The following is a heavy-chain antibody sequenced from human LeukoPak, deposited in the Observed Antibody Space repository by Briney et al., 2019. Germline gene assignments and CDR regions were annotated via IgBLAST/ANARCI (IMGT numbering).Heavy chain of an antibody. CDR2: IYYSGST. CDR1: GGSISSYY. J-gene: IGHJ4*02. CDR3: ARVADYGGFDY. V-gene: IGHV4-59*01. Sequence: TASETLSLTCTVSGGSISSYYWSWIRQPPGKGLEWIGYIYYSGSTNYNPSLKSRVTISVDTSKNQFSLKLSSVTAADTAVYYCARVADYGGFDYWGQGTLVTVSS. D-gene: IGHD4-17*01.